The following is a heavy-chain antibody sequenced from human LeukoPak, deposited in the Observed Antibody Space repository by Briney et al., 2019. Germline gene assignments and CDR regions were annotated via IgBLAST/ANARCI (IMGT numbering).Heavy chain of an antibody. D-gene: IGHD3-10*01. J-gene: IGHJ4*02. Sequence: SETLSLTCTVSGGSISSYYWSWIRQPPGKGLEWIAYIFYSGSTNYNPSLKSRVTISVDTSKNQFSLKLSSVTAADTAVYYSARHSPDYGSGTYFDYWGQGALVTVSS. CDR2: IFYSGST. CDR3: ARHSPDYGSGTYFDY. CDR1: GGSISSYY. V-gene: IGHV4-59*08.